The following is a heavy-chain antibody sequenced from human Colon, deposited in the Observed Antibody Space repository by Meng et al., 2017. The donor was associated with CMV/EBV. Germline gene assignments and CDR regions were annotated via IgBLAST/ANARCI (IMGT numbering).Heavy chain of an antibody. D-gene: IGHD3-10*01. CDR1: GDPFTGYF. Sequence: QLQLVQPGAGCTKPGASVKFSCKPSGDPFTGYFMFCVRQAPGQRLEWMGSLNPNSGDTNSAQKFHGRLTMTRDTSIHTAYMELGCLRSDDTAVYYCAPISGGDFDFWGQGTLVTVAA. CDR3: APISGGDFDF. J-gene: IGHJ4*02. V-gene: IGHV1-2*02. CDR2: LNPNSGDT.